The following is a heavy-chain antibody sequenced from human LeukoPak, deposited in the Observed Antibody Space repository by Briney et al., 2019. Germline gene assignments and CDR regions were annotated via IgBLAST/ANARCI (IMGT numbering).Heavy chain of an antibody. D-gene: IGHD4-17*01. Sequence: PGGSLRLSCAASGFTFSSYAMHWVRQAPGKGLEWVASISYDGSNKYYADSLKGRFTISRDNSKKTLYLQMNSLRAEDSAVYYCAKVGDLYGHADYWGQGTLVTVSS. CDR3: AKVGDLYGHADY. CDR2: ISYDGSNK. J-gene: IGHJ4*02. CDR1: GFTFSSYA. V-gene: IGHV3-30-3*01.